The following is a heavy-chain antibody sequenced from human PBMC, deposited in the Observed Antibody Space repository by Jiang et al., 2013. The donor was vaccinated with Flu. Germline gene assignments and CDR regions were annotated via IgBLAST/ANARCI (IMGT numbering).Heavy chain of an antibody. CDR3: AKSDRFCTTTTCYTSFDY. V-gene: IGHV3-23*01. Sequence: VQLLESGGDLVQPGGSLRLSCAASGFIFTNYAMNWVRQAPGKGLEWLASVRTSGAIRHYADSVKGRFTISRDNSKGKVFLEMNSLRVDDTALYYCAKSDRFCTTTTCYTSFDYWGQGILVTVSS. CDR2: VRTSGAIR. D-gene: IGHD2-2*02. CDR1: GFIFTNYA. J-gene: IGHJ4*02.